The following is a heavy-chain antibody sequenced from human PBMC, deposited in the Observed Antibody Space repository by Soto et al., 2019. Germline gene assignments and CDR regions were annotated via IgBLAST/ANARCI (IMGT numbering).Heavy chain of an antibody. CDR3: AAGTLGDVWTALDD. D-gene: IGHD2-21*02. V-gene: IGHV4-59*03. Sequence: QVQLQESGPRLVEPSETLSLTCDVSGGSFSENYWTWIRQYPGKGLEWIGYIYYSGSTNYNPSLKSRVTIAVDASRSLFSLKLTSVTAADTALYYCAAGTLGDVWTALDDWGQGTLVTVSS. J-gene: IGHJ4*02. CDR2: IYYSGST. CDR1: GGSFSENY.